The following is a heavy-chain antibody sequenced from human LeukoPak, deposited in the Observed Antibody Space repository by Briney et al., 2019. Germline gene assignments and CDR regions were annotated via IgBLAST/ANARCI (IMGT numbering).Heavy chain of an antibody. CDR1: GGTFSSYA. V-gene: IGHV1-69*13. J-gene: IGHJ4*02. Sequence: SVKVSCKASGGTFSSYAISWVRQAPGQGLEWMGGIIPIFGTANYAQKFQGRVTITADESASTAYMELSSLRSEDTAVYYCARDRRNGDYVFDYWGQGTLVTVSS. D-gene: IGHD4-17*01. CDR3: ARDRRNGDYVFDY. CDR2: IIPIFGTA.